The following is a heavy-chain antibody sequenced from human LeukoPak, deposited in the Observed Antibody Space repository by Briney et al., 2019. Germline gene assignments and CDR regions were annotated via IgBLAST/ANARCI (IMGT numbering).Heavy chain of an antibody. J-gene: IGHJ6*03. CDR2: IIPIFGTA. D-gene: IGHD5-24*01. CDR3: ATGRWLQLGYYYYYMDV. V-gene: IGHV1-69*05. Sequence: ASVKVSCKASGGTFSSYAISWVRQAPGQGLEWMGGIIPIFGTANYAQEFQGRGTITTDESTSTAYMELSSLRSEDTAVYYCATGRWLQLGYYYYYMDVWGKGTTVTVSS. CDR1: GGTFSSYA.